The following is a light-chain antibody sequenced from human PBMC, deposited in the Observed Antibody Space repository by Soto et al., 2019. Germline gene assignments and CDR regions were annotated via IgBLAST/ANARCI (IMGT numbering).Light chain of an antibody. CDR3: QQYCSLTPWT. J-gene: IGKJ1*01. CDR2: DAS. Sequence: IGIRQPPAALSVSPGERATLSCRASQSVSSNLAWYQQKPGQAPRLLIYDASNRATGIPARFSGSGSGTDFTLTISRLEPEDLAVHYCQQYCSLTPWTFCQRTKVDVK. V-gene: IGKV3D-15*01. CDR1: QSVSSN.